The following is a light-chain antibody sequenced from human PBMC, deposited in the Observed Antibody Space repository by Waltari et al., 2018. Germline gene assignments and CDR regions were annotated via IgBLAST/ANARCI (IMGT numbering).Light chain of an antibody. CDR1: KLGDKS. Sequence: SYELTQPPSVSVSPGPTASITCSGDKLGDKSACWYQQTPGQSPVLVIYLDTKRPSAIPERFSGSKSGNTATLTISGTQTMDEADYYCQAWDSSTYVFGTGTKVTVL. CDR2: LDT. J-gene: IGLJ1*01. V-gene: IGLV3-1*01. CDR3: QAWDSSTYV.